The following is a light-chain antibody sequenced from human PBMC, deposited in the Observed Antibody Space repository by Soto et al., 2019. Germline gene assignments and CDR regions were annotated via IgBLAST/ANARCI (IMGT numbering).Light chain of an antibody. J-gene: IGKJ4*01. CDR3: QQRSNWPLT. CDR2: DAS. CDR1: QSVSSY. Sequence: EIVLTQSPATLSLSPGERATLSCRASQSVSSYLAWYQQKPGQAPRLLIYDASNRTTGIPARCSGSGAATDFTLTISRLQPEDSAVYYCQQRSNWPLTFGGGTKVEIK. V-gene: IGKV3-11*01.